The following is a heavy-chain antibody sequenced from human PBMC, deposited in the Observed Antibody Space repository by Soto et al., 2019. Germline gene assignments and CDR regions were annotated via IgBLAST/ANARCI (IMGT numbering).Heavy chain of an antibody. J-gene: IGHJ6*02. CDR3: ASGRGRSFYYGMDV. V-gene: IGHV3-23*01. CDR1: RFTFSSYA. D-gene: IGHD1-26*01. CDR2: ISGSGDST. Sequence: EVQLLESGGGLVQPGGSLRLSCAASRFTFSSYAMTWVRQAPGKGLEWVSAISGSGDSTYYAGSVKGRFTISRDNSXNALYLQMNSLRAEDTAVYYWASGRGRSFYYGMDVWGQGTTVTVSS.